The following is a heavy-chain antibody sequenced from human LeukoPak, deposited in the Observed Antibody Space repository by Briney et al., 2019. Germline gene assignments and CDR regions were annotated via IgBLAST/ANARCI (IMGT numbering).Heavy chain of an antibody. CDR2: INTDGSST. V-gene: IGHV3-74*01. Sequence: GGSLRLSCAASGFTFSSYWMHWVRQAPGKGLVWVPRINTDGSSTSYADSVKGRFTISRGNAKNTLYLQMNSLRAEDTAVYYCARDPDYYGSGSHDYWGQGTLVTVSS. CDR1: GFTFSSYW. J-gene: IGHJ4*02. D-gene: IGHD3-10*01. CDR3: ARDPDYYGSGSHDY.